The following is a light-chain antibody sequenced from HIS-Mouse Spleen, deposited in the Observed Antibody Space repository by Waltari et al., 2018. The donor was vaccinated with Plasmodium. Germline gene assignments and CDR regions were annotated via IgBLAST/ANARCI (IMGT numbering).Light chain of an antibody. CDR1: QGISSY. Sequence: AIRMTQSPSSFSASTGDRANITCRARQGISSYLAWYQQRPGKAAKLLIYAASTMKSGVPSRFSGSGSGTDFTLTISCLQSEDFATYYCQQYYSYLLTFGGGTKVEIK. V-gene: IGKV1-8*01. J-gene: IGKJ4*01. CDR2: AAS. CDR3: QQYYSYLLT.